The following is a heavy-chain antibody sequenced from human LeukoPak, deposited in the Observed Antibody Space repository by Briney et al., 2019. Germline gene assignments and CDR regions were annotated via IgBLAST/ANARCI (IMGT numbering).Heavy chain of an antibody. J-gene: IGHJ3*02. CDR1: GYTFTGYY. V-gene: IGHV1-2*02. Sequence: ASVKVSCKASGYTFTGYYMHWVRQAPGQGLEWMGWINPNSGGTNYAQKFQGRVTMTRDTSISTAYMELSRLRSDDAAVYYCACYSGYALDGAFDIWGQGTMVTVSS. CDR2: INPNSGGT. D-gene: IGHD5-12*01. CDR3: ACYSGYALDGAFDI.